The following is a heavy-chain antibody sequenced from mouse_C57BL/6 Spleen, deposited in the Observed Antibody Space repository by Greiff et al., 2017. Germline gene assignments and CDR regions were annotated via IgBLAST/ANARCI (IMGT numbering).Heavy chain of an antibody. J-gene: IGHJ2*01. CDR2: IHPNSGST. CDR1: GYTFTSYW. Sequence: VQLQQPGAELVKPGASVKLSCKASGYTFTSYWMHWVKQRPGQGLEWIGMIHPNSGSTNYNEKFKSKATLTVDKSSSTAYMQLSSLTSEDSAVYYCAREGKEIPYYYAVDYWGQGTTLTVSS. D-gene: IGHD1-1*01. V-gene: IGHV1-64*01. CDR3: AREGKEIPYYYAVDY.